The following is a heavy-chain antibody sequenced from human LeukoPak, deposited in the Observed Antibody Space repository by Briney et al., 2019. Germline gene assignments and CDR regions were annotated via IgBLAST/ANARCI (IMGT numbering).Heavy chain of an antibody. CDR1: GRPFSGYF. D-gene: IGHD3-10*01. Sequence: PSETLSLTCAVSGRPFSGYFWSWIRQSSGKWLEWIGEIHNSGTTNYNPSLNSRVTISEDTSKNQFYLNLSSVTAADTAVYYCARSYYYNLGSFPFDFWGQGTLVTVSS. CDR3: ARSYYYNLGSFPFDF. J-gene: IGHJ4*02. CDR2: IHNSGTT. V-gene: IGHV4-34*01.